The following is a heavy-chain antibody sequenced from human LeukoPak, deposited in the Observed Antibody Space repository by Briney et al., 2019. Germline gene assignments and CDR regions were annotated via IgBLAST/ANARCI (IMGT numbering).Heavy chain of an antibody. V-gene: IGHV4-39*01. CDR2: IFYSGSA. J-gene: IGHJ4*02. CDR1: GGSITSYSYY. D-gene: IGHD2/OR15-2a*01. CDR3: ATHLLSERMFDY. Sequence: SETLSLTCTVSGGSITSYSYYWVWLRQPPGMGLKWIGSIFYSGSAYYNPSLKSRGTVSVDTDNNQFSLRLTSVTAADTAAYYCATHLLSERMFDYWGQGTLVTVSS.